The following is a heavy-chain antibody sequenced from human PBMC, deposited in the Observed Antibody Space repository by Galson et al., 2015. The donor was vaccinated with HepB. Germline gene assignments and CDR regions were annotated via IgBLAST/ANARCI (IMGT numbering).Heavy chain of an antibody. Sequence: SLRLSCAASGFTFSSYSMNWVRQAPGKGLEWVSYISSSSSTIYYADSLKGRFTISRDNAKNSLYLQMNSLRDEDTAVYYCARDRDSGYDSEAKIDYWGQGTLVTVSS. D-gene: IGHD5-12*01. V-gene: IGHV3-48*02. J-gene: IGHJ4*02. CDR2: ISSSSSTI. CDR1: GFTFSSYS. CDR3: ARDRDSGYDSEAKIDY.